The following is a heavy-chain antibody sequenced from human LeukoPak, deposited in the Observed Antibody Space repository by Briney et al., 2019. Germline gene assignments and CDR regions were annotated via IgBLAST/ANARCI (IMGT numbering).Heavy chain of an antibody. V-gene: IGHV3-9*01. Sequence: PGGSLRLSCAASGFTFDDYAMHWVRQAPGKGLEWVSGISWNSSSIGYADSVKGRFTISRDNAKNSLYLQMNSLRAEDTALYYCAKEGVWLRAPFDYWGQGTLVTVSS. CDR1: GFTFDDYA. CDR3: AKEGVWLRAPFDY. D-gene: IGHD5-12*01. J-gene: IGHJ4*02. CDR2: ISWNSSSI.